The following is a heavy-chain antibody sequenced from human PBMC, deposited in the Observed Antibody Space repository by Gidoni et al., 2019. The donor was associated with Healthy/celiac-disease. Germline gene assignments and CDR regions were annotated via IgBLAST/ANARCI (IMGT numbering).Heavy chain of an antibody. CDR3: ARDDYGGNPGFDY. J-gene: IGHJ4*02. CDR2: ISSSSSTI. V-gene: IGHV3-48*01. D-gene: IGHD4-17*01. CDR1: GFTFSSYS. Sequence: EVQLVESGGGLVQPGGSLRLSCAASGFTFSSYSMNWVRQAPGKGLEWVSYISSSSSTIYYADSVKGRFTISRDNAKNSLYLQMNSLRAEDTAVYYCARDDYGGNPGFDYWGQGTLVTVSS.